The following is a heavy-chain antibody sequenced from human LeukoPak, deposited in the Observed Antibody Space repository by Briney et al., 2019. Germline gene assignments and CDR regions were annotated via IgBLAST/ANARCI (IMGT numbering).Heavy chain of an antibody. Sequence: PSETLSLTCTVSGDSMTSSNHYWVWIRQPPGKGLEWIGSIYYGGSTYYNPSLKSRVTISQDTSKNQFSLKVNTVTAADTAVYHCPRRSHCTGDSCYPVWGQGTTVTVSS. J-gene: IGHJ6*02. V-gene: IGHV4-39*01. CDR2: IYYGGST. CDR3: PRRSHCTGDSCYPV. D-gene: IGHD2-15*01. CDR1: GDSMTSSNHY.